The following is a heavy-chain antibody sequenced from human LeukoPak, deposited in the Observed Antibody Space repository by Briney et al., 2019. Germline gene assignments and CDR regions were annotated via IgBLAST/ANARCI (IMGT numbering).Heavy chain of an antibody. CDR2: INPNSGVT. D-gene: IGHD3-10*01. V-gene: IGHV1-2*04. Sequence: ASVTVSCTTSGYSFTDYYVHWVRQAPGQGLEWMGWINPNSGVTNYAQKFQGWVTMTRDTSISTAYMELNRLRSDDTAVYYCARVSLIYGSGSYYQSPLAYWGQGTLVTVSS. CDR1: GYSFTDYY. CDR3: ARVSLIYGSGSYYQSPLAY. J-gene: IGHJ4*02.